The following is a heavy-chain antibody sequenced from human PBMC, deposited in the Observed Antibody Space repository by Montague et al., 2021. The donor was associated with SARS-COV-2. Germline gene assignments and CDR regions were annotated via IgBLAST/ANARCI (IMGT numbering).Heavy chain of an antibody. CDR2: IYYSGTT. CDR1: GGSITRNYC. CDR3: ARPLVRGVPKAFDI. J-gene: IGHJ3*02. V-gene: IGHV4-39*01. Sequence: SETLSLTCTVSGGSITRNYCRGWIRQPPGKGLEWVGNIYYSGTTXINPCLESRVTISVDASKNQFSLNLTSVTAADTAVYYCARPLVRGVPKAFDIWGQGALVIVSS. D-gene: IGHD3-10*01.